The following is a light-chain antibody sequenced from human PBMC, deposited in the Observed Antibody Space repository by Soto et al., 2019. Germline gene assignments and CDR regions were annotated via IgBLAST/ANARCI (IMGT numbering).Light chain of an antibody. V-gene: IGKV3-11*01. Sequence: ELVLTQSPATLSLSPGERATLSCRASQSVFSYLAWYQQKPGQAPRLLIYDVSNRATGIPARFIGSGSGTDFTLTISSLQPDDFATYYCQPYNTYSRTFGQGTKVDIK. CDR3: QPYNTYSRT. J-gene: IGKJ1*01. CDR2: DVS. CDR1: QSVFSY.